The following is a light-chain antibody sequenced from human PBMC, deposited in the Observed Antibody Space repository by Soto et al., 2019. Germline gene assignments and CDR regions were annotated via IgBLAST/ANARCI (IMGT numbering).Light chain of an antibody. Sequence: QSALTQPPSASGSPGQSVTISCTGTRSDVGRYKYVSWYQQEPGKAPKLMIYEVTKRPSGVPDRFSGSKSGNTASLTVSGLQAEDEADYYCSSYTGSNNLVVFGGGTKVTVL. CDR1: RSDVGRYKY. V-gene: IGLV2-8*01. CDR2: EVT. CDR3: SSYTGSNNLVV. J-gene: IGLJ2*01.